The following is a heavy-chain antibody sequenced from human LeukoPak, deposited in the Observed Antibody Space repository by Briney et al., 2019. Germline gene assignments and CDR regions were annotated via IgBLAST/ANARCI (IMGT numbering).Heavy chain of an antibody. D-gene: IGHD6-19*01. Sequence: RGSLRLSCAASGFTFSSYWMHWVRQAPGKGLVWVSRINSDGSSTSYADSVKGRVTISRDNAKNTLYLQMNRLRAEDTAVYYCAKRISSGWSYYFDYWGQGTLVTVSS. CDR2: INSDGSST. V-gene: IGHV3-74*01. CDR1: GFTFSSYW. J-gene: IGHJ4*02. CDR3: AKRISSGWSYYFDY.